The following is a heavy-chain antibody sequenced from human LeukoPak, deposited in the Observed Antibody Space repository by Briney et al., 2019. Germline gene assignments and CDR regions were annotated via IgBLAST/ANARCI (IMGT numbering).Heavy chain of an antibody. V-gene: IGHV3-21*01. J-gene: IGHJ4*02. CDR3: ARQYCSGGSCYSSY. CDR2: ISSSSSYI. CDR1: GFFFSNYW. D-gene: IGHD2-15*01. Sequence: GGSLRLSCAASGFFFSNYWMSWVRQAPGKGLEWVSSISSSSSYIYYADSVKGRFTISRDNAKNSLYLQMNSLRAEDTAVYYCARQYCSGGSCYSSYWGQGTLVTVSS.